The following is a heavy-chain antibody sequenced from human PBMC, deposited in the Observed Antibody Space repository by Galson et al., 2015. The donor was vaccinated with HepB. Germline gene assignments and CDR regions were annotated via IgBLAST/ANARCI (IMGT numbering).Heavy chain of an antibody. J-gene: IGHJ4*02. D-gene: IGHD5-18*01. CDR2: VGGGGSVT. V-gene: IGHV3-43*01. Sequence: SLRLSCAASGFTFDDYTMHWVRQPPGKGLEWVSLVGGGGSVTDFADSVRGRFTTSRDTRKNFLYLQMNSLRIEDTALYYCVKDRGGYTGFDYWGRGTLVTVSS. CDR3: VKDRGGYTGFDY. CDR1: GFTFDDYT.